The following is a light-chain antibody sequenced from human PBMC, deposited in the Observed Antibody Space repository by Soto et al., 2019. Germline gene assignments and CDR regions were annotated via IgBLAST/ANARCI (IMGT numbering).Light chain of an antibody. CDR1: QRVSSSL. V-gene: IGKV3-20*01. CDR2: AAS. CDR3: QTYGDSLFT. Sequence: EIVLTQSPGTLSLSPGERATLSCRASQRVSSSLLAWYQQKPGQAPRPLISAASSRATGIPDRFSGSGSGTDFTLTISSLEPEDFAVYYCQTYGDSLFTFGPGTKE. J-gene: IGKJ3*01.